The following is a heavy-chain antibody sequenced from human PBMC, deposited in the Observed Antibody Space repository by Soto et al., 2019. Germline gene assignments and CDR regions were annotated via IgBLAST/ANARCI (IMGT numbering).Heavy chain of an antibody. V-gene: IGHV3-48*01. CDR1: RFTFTLYS. Sequence: LGGSLRLSCASSRFTFTLYSMNWVRQAPRKGLECVSYISSSSSTIYYADSVKGRFTISRDNAKKSLYLEMNSLGVDDTAMYYCARIGTAWPTDYWGQGT. D-gene: IGHD1-7*01. J-gene: IGHJ4*02. CDR2: ISSSSSTI. CDR3: ARIGTAWPTDY.